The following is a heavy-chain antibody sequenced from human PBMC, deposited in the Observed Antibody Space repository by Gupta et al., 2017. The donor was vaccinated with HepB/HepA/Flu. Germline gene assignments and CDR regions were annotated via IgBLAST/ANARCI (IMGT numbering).Heavy chain of an antibody. CDR3: AKVDVWTGSYEYFNP. J-gene: IGHJ1*01. CDR2: IRFDGSKQ. V-gene: IGHV3-30*02. CDR1: GFTFSNFG. D-gene: IGHD3/OR15-3a*01. Sequence: QVQLVESGGGVVQPGRSMRLSCAASGFTFSNFGMFWVRQAPGKGLEWVSTIRFDGSKQYYADSVRGRFLVSRDNSKNTLYLQMNSLTIEDTAVYYCAKVDVWTGSYEYFNPWGQGTTVTVSS.